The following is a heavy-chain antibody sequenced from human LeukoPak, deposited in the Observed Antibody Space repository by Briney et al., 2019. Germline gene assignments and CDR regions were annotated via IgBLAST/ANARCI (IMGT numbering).Heavy chain of an antibody. Sequence: GGSLRLSCAASGFTFSSYEMNWVRQAPGKGLEWVSYISSSGSTIYYADSVKGRFTISRDNAKNSLYLQMNSLRAEDTAVYYCAKECCSSSAFDYWGQGTLVTVSP. J-gene: IGHJ4*02. D-gene: IGHD6-6*01. V-gene: IGHV3-48*03. CDR3: AKECCSSSAFDY. CDR2: ISSSGSTI. CDR1: GFTFSSYE.